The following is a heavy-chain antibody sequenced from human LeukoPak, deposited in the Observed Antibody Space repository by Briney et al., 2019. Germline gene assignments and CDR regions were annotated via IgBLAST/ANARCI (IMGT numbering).Heavy chain of an antibody. D-gene: IGHD3-10*01. J-gene: IGHJ4*02. CDR3: ARGLFHYYGSGSYKGHYVY. V-gene: IGHV4-34*01. Sequence: SETLSLTCAVYGGSFSGYYWSWIRQPPGKGLEWIGEINHSGSTNYNPSLKSRVTISVDTSKNQFSLKLSSVTAADTAVYYCARGLFHYYGSGSYKGHYVYWGQGTLVTVSS. CDR1: GGSFSGYY. CDR2: INHSGST.